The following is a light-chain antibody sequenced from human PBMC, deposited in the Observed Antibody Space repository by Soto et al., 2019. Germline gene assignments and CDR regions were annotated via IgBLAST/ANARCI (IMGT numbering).Light chain of an antibody. CDR2: DVS. CDR3: TSYTSSSTFV. V-gene: IGLV2-14*01. Sequence: QSVLTQPASVSGSPGQSITISCTGTSSDVGDYNYVSWYQQPPGKAPKLMIFDVSNRPSGVSNRFSGSKSGNTAPLTISGLQAEDEAEFSCTSYTSSSTFVFAPGPKVPVL. J-gene: IGLJ1*01. CDR1: SSDVGDYNY.